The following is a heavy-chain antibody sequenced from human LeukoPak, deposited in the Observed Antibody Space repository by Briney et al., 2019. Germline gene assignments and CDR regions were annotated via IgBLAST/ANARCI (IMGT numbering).Heavy chain of an antibody. CDR1: GNPFGDYY. CDR2: IYTSGST. J-gene: IGHJ5*02. CDR3: TRDTGTTGEVKFDP. D-gene: IGHD4-17*01. V-gene: IGHV4-4*07. Sequence: PSETLSLTCTVSGNPFGDYYWSWIGQPAGKGLEWIGRIYTSGSTTYNPSLKSRVTMSVDTSKSQFSLNLMSVTAADTAVYYCTRDTGTTGEVKFDPWGEPTLVIVSS.